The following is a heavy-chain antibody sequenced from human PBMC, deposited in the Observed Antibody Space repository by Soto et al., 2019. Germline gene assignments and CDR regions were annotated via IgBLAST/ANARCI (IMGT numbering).Heavy chain of an antibody. V-gene: IGHV2-5*02. CDR2: IYWDDDK. D-gene: IGHD1-7*01. CDR1: GFSLRTSGVG. J-gene: IGHJ4*02. Sequence: SGPTLVNPTQTLTLTCTFSGFSLRTSGVGVGWIRQPPGKALEWLALIYWDDDKRYCPSLKNRLTITKDTSKNQVVLTMTNMDPVDTATYFCAHRLTLNSNWNYGRFDYWGQGTLVTVSS. CDR3: AHRLTLNSNWNYGRFDY.